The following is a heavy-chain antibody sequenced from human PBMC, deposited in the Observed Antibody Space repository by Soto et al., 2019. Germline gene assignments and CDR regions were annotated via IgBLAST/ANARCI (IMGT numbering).Heavy chain of an antibody. V-gene: IGHV3-23*01. CDR2: ISGSGGGT. J-gene: IGHJ6*03. CDR3: AKEGTWNGRRYMDV. D-gene: IGHD1-1*01. Sequence: EMHLLASGGGLVQPGGSLRLSCAASGFTFSSYAMTWVRQPPEKGLDWVSTISGSGGGTYYADSVKGLLTISRHNSKNTLFLQMHTRRAEDTAVYYCAKEGTWNGRRYMDVWGKGTTVIVSS. CDR1: GFTFSSYA.